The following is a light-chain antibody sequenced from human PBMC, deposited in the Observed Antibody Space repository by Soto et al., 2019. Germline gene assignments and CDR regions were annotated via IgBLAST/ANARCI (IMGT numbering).Light chain of an antibody. CDR1: QNVSTY. J-gene: IGKJ3*01. Sequence: EIVLTQSPATLSLSPGERATLSCRASQNVSTYLAWYQQKPGQAPRLLIYDASNRATGISARFSGSGSGTDFPLTISSVEPEDFAVYYCQQRTNWLTFGPGTKVDIK. V-gene: IGKV3-11*01. CDR3: QQRTNWLT. CDR2: DAS.